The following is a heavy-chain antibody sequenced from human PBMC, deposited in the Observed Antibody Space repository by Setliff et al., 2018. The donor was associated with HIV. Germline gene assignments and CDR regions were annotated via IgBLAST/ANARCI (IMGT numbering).Heavy chain of an antibody. V-gene: IGHV1-2*02. CDR3: ARVVDRDYDFWSAYEY. Sequence: GASVQVSCKSSGYTFTAHHIHWVRQAPGQGPEWMGWIIPKSGETSYAEKFRGRVTMTRDTSLSTAYMELSWLTSDDTAVYYCARVVDRDYDFWSAYEYWGQGTMVTVSS. D-gene: IGHD3-3*01. J-gene: IGHJ4*02. CDR1: GYTFTAHH. CDR2: IIPKSGET.